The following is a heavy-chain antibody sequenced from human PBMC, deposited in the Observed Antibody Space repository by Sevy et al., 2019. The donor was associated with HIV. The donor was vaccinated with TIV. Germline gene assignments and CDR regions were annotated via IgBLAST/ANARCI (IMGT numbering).Heavy chain of an antibody. J-gene: IGHJ6*02. CDR1: GFTFSSYA. Sequence: GGSLRLSCAASGFTFSSYAMSWVRQAPGKGLEWVSAISGSGGSTYYAHSVKGRFTISRDNSKNTLYLQMNSLRAEDTAVYYCAKSLDIVVVPAAKRHYYYYGMDVWGQGTTVTVSS. CDR3: AKSLDIVVVPAAKRHYYYYGMDV. V-gene: IGHV3-23*01. CDR2: ISGSGGST. D-gene: IGHD2-2*01.